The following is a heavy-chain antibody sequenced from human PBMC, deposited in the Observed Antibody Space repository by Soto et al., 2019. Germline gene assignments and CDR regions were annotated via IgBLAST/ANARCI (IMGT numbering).Heavy chain of an antibody. CDR1: YGSISSGGYY. J-gene: IGHJ4*02. CDR2: IHYSGSI. V-gene: IGHV4-31*03. D-gene: IGHD6-6*01. Sequence: QVQLQESGPGLVKASQTLSLTCTVSYGSISSGGYYWSWIRQHPGKALEWIGHIHYSGSIPYNPALKTRAIIPVDMSKNQCSLKLTSVTAADTAVYYCARGRPDFSSSSRARGNIDHWGQGALVTVSS. CDR3: ARGRPDFSSSSRARGNIDH.